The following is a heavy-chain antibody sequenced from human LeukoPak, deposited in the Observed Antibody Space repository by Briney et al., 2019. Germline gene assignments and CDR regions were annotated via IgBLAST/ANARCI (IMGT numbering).Heavy chain of an antibody. CDR2: IYYSGST. V-gene: IGHV4-31*11. Sequence: SETLSLTCAVYGGSFSGYYWSWIRQHPGKGLEWIGYIYYSGSTYYNPSLKSRVTISVDTSKNQFSLKLSSVTAADTAVYYCARGQLGAAIDYWGQGTLVTVSS. J-gene: IGHJ4*02. D-gene: IGHD1-1*01. CDR1: GGSFSGYY. CDR3: ARGQLGAAIDY.